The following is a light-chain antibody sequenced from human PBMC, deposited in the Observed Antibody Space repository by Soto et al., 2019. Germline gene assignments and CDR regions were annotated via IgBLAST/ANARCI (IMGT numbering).Light chain of an antibody. Sequence: QSALTQPASVSGSPGQSITISCTGTSSDVGAYNYDSWYQQYPGEAPKVIIYDVSHRPAGVSNRFSGSKSGNTASLTISGLQTQDEADYYCSPYTSANTYVFGTGTKVTVL. CDR2: DVS. J-gene: IGLJ1*01. CDR1: SSDVGAYNY. V-gene: IGLV2-14*01. CDR3: SPYTSANTYV.